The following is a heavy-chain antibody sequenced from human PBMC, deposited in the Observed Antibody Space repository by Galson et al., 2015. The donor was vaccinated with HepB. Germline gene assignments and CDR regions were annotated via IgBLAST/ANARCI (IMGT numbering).Heavy chain of an antibody. CDR1: GGTFSSYA. D-gene: IGHD3-9*01. V-gene: IGHV1-69*06. CDR2: IIPIFGTA. Sequence: SVKVSCKASGGTFSSYAISWVRQAPGQGLEWMGGIIPIFGTANYAQKFQGRVTITADKSTSTAYMELSSLRSEDTAVYYCARGGDILYARAYYGMDVWGQGTTVTVSS. J-gene: IGHJ6*02. CDR3: ARGGDILYARAYYGMDV.